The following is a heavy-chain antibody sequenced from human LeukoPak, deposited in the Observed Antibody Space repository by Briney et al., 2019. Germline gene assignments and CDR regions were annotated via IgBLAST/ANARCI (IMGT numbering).Heavy chain of an antibody. Sequence: SETLSLTCTVSGGSISSSSYYWGWIRQPPGKGLECIGSIYYSGSTYYNPSLKSRVTISVDTSKNQFSLKLSSVTAADTAVYYCARDRAAAGFNWFNPRGQGTLVTVSS. CDR3: ARDRAAAGFNWFNP. CDR1: GGSISSSSYY. CDR2: IYYSGST. V-gene: IGHV4-39*07. J-gene: IGHJ5*02. D-gene: IGHD6-13*01.